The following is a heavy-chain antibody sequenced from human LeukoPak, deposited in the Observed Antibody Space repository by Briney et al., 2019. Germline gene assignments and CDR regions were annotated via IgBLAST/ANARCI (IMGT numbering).Heavy chain of an antibody. Sequence: GGSLRLSCVASGFTFSSYSMNWVRQAPGKGLEWVSYISSSNSTIYYADSVKGRFTISRDNSKNTLYLQMNSLRADDTAVYYCAKGDSSSPLYYFDYWGQGTLVTVSS. CDR2: ISSSNSTI. J-gene: IGHJ4*02. V-gene: IGHV3-48*01. D-gene: IGHD6-6*01. CDR3: AKGDSSSPLYYFDY. CDR1: GFTFSSYS.